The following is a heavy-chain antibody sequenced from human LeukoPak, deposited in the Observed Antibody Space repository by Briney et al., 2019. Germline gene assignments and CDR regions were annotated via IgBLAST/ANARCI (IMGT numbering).Heavy chain of an antibody. D-gene: IGHD1-26*01. J-gene: IGHJ4*02. V-gene: IGHV3-48*01. CDR1: GFSFDNYG. Sequence: GGSLRLSCVTSGFSFDNYGMSWVRRAPGKGLEWISYFSSRKNIVKYADSVKGRFTISRDKAKTSLYLQMNSLRAEDTAVYYCVRDQQWESPHYFDFWGQGTPVTVSS. CDR2: FSSRKNIV. CDR3: VRDQQWESPHYFDF.